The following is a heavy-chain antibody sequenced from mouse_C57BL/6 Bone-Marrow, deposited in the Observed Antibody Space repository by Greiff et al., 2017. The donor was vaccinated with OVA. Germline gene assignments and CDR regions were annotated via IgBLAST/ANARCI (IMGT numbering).Heavy chain of an antibody. Sequence: VQLQQPGAELVKPGASVKLSCKASGYTFTSYWMQWVKQRPGQGLEWIGEIDPSDSYTNYNQKFKGKATLTVDTSSSTAYMQLSSLTSEDSAVYYCARRYYDCDGFGYWGRGTMVTVSA. CDR2: IDPSDSYT. J-gene: IGHJ3*01. D-gene: IGHD2-4*01. CDR1: GYTFTSYW. V-gene: IGHV1-50*01. CDR3: ARRYYDCDGFGY.